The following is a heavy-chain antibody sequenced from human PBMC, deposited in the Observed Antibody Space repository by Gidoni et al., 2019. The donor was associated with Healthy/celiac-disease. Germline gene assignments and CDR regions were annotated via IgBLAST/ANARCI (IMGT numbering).Heavy chain of an antibody. CDR1: GFTFSGSA. CDR2: IRSKANSYAT. Sequence: EVQLVESGGGLVQPGGSLKLSCAASGFTFSGSAMHWVRQASGKGLEWVGRIRSKANSYATAYAASVKGRFTISRDDSKNTAYLQMNSLKTEDTAVYYCTRLVVVPAAGYDYWGQGTLVTVSS. V-gene: IGHV3-73*02. D-gene: IGHD2-2*01. J-gene: IGHJ4*02. CDR3: TRLVVVPAAGYDY.